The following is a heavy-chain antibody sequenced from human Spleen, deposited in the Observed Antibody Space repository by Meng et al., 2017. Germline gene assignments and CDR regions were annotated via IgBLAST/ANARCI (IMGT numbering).Heavy chain of an antibody. V-gene: IGHV3-23*01. CDR3: ATGSDWYYFAS. CDR2: ISGSGGST. J-gene: IGHJ4*02. Sequence: GESLKISCTGSGFIFNSYAMSWVRQAPGKGLEWVSAISGSGGSTYYADSVKGRFTISRDNSKNTLYLQMNSLRAEDTAVYYCATGSDWYYFASWGQGTLVTVSS. CDR1: GFIFNSYA. D-gene: IGHD6-19*01.